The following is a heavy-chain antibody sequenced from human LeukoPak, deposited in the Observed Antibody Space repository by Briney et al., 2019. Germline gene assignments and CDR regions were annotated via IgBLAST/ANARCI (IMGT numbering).Heavy chain of an antibody. Sequence: GGSLRLSCAASGFTFSSYGMHWVRQAPGKGLEWVAVISYDGSNKYYADSVKGRFTISRDNSKNTLYLQMNSLRAEDTAVYYCAKLPFRFDRYLDWLLHERDAFDIWGQGTMVTVSS. D-gene: IGHD3-9*01. V-gene: IGHV3-30*18. CDR2: ISYDGSNK. CDR1: GFTFSSYG. J-gene: IGHJ3*02. CDR3: AKLPFRFDRYLDWLLHERDAFDI.